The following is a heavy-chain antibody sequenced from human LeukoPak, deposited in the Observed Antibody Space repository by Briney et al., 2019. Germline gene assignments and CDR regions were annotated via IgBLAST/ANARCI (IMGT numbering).Heavy chain of an antibody. V-gene: IGHV4-59*01. J-gene: IGHJ4*02. CDR2: IHYSGST. CDR1: GDSMSNYY. Sequence: SETLSLTCTVSGDSMSNYYWSWIRQPPGKGLEWIGYIHYSGSTSYNPSLKSRVTISEATSKNQFSLKLSSVTAGVTAVYYCARSVVLYYFDYWGQGILVTVSS. D-gene: IGHD2-2*01. CDR3: ARSVVLYYFDY.